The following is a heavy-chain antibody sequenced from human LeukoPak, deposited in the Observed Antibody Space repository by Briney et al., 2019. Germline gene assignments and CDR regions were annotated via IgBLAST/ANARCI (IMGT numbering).Heavy chain of an antibody. CDR1: GFTFDDYA. V-gene: IGHV3-9*01. Sequence: GGSLRLSCAASGFTFDDYAMHWVRQASGKGLEWVSGISWNSGSIGYADSVKGRFTISRDNAKNSLYLQMNSLRAEDTALYYCAKDFYYDSSGYIFDYWGQGTLVTVSS. CDR2: ISWNSGSI. J-gene: IGHJ4*02. CDR3: AKDFYYDSSGYIFDY. D-gene: IGHD3-22*01.